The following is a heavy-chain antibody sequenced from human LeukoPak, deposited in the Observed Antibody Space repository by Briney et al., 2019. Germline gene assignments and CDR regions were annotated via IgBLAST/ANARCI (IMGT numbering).Heavy chain of an antibody. J-gene: IGHJ4*02. CDR1: GGSINSGHYY. D-gene: IGHD3-10*01. CDR3: SRVPYVLLWFGESQD. Sequence: SETLSLTCTVSGGSINSGHYYWGWIRQPPGKGLEWIGSIYYTGIAFYNPSLTGRASISLDTSKNRFSLDLKSVTAADTAIYYCSRVPYVLLWFGESQDWGQGTLVTVSS. CDR2: IYYTGIA. V-gene: IGHV4-39*07.